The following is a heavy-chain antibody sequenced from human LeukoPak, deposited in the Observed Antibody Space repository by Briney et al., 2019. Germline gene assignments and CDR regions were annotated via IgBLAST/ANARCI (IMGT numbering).Heavy chain of an antibody. Sequence: ASETLSLTCAVYGGSFSGYYWSWIRQPPGKGLEWIGEINHSGSTNYNPSLKSRVTISVDTSKNQFSLKLSSVTAADTAVYYCARGIAVAANWFDPWGQGTLVTVSS. D-gene: IGHD6-19*01. CDR3: ARGIAVAANWFDP. J-gene: IGHJ5*02. V-gene: IGHV4-34*01. CDR1: GGSFSGYY. CDR2: INHSGST.